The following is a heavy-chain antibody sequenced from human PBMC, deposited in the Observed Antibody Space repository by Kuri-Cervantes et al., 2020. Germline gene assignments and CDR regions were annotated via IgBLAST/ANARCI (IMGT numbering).Heavy chain of an antibody. D-gene: IGHD6-19*01. CDR1: GGSISSGSYY. Sequence: ETLSLTCNVSGGSISSGSYYWGWVRQAPGKGLEWVSVIYSGGSTYYADSVKGRFTISRDNSKNTLYLQMNSLRAEDTALYYCAKEKGGWYYWGQGTLVTVSS. V-gene: IGHV3-53*01. CDR3: AKEKGGWYY. CDR2: IYSGGST. J-gene: IGHJ4*02.